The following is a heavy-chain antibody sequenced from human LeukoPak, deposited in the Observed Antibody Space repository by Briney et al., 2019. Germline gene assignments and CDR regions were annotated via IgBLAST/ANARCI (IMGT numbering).Heavy chain of an antibody. J-gene: IGHJ4*02. CDR1: GFTFSSYS. Sequence: PGGSLRLSCAASGFTFSSYSMNWVRQAPGKGLEWVSSISSSSSYIYYADSVKGRFTISRDNAKNSLYLQMNSLRAEDTAVYYCARDSPNAAKLEGLDYWGQETLVTVSS. CDR2: ISSSSSYI. V-gene: IGHV3-21*01. CDR3: ARDSPNAAKLEGLDY. D-gene: IGHD1-1*01.